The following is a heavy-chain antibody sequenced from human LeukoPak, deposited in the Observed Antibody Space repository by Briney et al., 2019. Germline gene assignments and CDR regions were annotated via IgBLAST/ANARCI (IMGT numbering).Heavy chain of an antibody. CDR3: ARAVVVVPAGLYYFDY. CDR1: GFTFSTYV. Sequence: GGSLRLSCAASGFTFSTYVMHWVRQAPGKGLQWVAVILYDGRNKYYADSVKGRFIISRDNSKNTLYLQMNSLTAEDTAVYYCARAVVVVPAGLYYFDYWGQGTLVTVST. D-gene: IGHD2-2*01. J-gene: IGHJ4*02. CDR2: ILYDGRNK. V-gene: IGHV3-30*01.